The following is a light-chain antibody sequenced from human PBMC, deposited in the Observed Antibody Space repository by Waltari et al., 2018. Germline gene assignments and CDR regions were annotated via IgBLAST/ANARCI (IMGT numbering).Light chain of an antibody. CDR3: QHYLRIPVT. V-gene: IGKV3-20*01. CDR2: GAS. Sequence: EIVLTQSPGTLSLSPGESATLSCSPSQSVTRALAWYQQKPGQVPRLLIYGASNRATGIPDRFSGSGSGTDFSLTISSLEPEDFAVYYCQHYLRIPVTFGQGTKVEVK. J-gene: IGKJ1*01. CDR1: QSVTRA.